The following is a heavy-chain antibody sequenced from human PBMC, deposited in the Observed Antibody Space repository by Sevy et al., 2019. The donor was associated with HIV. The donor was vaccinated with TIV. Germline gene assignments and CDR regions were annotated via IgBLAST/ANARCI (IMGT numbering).Heavy chain of an antibody. CDR1: GFTFSNYA. J-gene: IGHJ5*01. CDR2: LSYDGSDK. D-gene: IGHD3-3*01. CDR3: ARDNFLDFWSGYYDS. Sequence: GGFLRLSCAASGFTFSNYAIHWVRQAPGKGLEWVAVLSYDGSDKDYADSVKGRFTISRDNFNNTLYLHMNSLKIEDTAVYYCARDNFLDFWSGYYDSWGPGTLVTVSS. V-gene: IGHV3-30-3*01.